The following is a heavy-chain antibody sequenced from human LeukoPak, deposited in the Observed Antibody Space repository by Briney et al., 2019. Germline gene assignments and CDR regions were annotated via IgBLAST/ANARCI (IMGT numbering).Heavy chain of an antibody. D-gene: IGHD6-13*01. V-gene: IGHV4-59*01. CDR2: IYYSGST. CDR3: AGGRQQLVFVYYYYMDV. CDR1: GGSISSYY. J-gene: IGHJ6*03. Sequence: PSETLSLTCTVSGGSISSYYWSWIRQPPGKGLEWIGYIYYSGSTNYNPSLKSRVTISVDTSKNQFSLKLSSVTAADTAVYYCAGGRQQLVFVYYYYMDVWGKGTTVTVSS.